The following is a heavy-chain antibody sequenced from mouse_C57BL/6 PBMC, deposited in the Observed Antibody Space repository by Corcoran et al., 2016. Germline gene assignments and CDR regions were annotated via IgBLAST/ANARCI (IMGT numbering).Heavy chain of an antibody. CDR3: ARSGDYDFYAMDY. V-gene: IGHV1-26*01. CDR1: GYTFTDYY. CDR2: INPNNGGT. Sequence: EVQLQQSGPELVKPGASVKISCKASGYTFTDYYMNWVTQSHGKSLEWIGDINPNNGGTSYNQKFKGKATLTVDKSSSTAYMELRSLTSEDSAVYYCARSGDYDFYAMDYWGQGTSVTVSS. J-gene: IGHJ4*01. D-gene: IGHD2-4*01.